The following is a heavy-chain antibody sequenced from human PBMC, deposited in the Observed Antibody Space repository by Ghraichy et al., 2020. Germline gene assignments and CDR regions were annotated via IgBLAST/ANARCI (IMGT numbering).Heavy chain of an antibody. D-gene: IGHD3-10*01. CDR2: IKQDGSAK. V-gene: IGHV3-7*01. J-gene: IGHJ4*02. CDR3: ASLGQERYYGSGSCSGY. CDR1: GFTFSSYW. Sequence: GGSLRLSCAASGFTFSSYWMSWVRQAPGRGLEWVANIKQDGSAKYYVDSVKGRFTISRDNAKNSLYLQVNSLRAEDTAVYYCASLGQERYYGSGSCSGYWGQGTLVTVSS.